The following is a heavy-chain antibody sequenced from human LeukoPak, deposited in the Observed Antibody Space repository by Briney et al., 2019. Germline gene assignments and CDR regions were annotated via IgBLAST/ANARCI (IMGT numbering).Heavy chain of an antibody. CDR2: ITSDGSGT. V-gene: IGHV3-74*01. Sequence: GGSLRLSCAASGFTFSTYWMHWVRQAPGKGLVWVSRITSDGSGTTYADSVKGRFTISRDNAKNSLYLQVNSLRAEDTAVYYCARDESSGKQDYYYYYYMDVWGKGTTVTVSS. D-gene: IGHD3-22*01. CDR3: ARDESSGKQDYYYYYYMDV. CDR1: GFTFSTYW. J-gene: IGHJ6*03.